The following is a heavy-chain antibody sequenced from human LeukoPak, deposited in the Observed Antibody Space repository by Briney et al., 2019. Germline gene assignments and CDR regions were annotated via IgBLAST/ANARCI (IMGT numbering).Heavy chain of an antibody. CDR1: GGSISGYY. V-gene: IGHV4-31*03. J-gene: IGHJ6*02. Sequence: PSETLSLTCTVSGGSISGYYWSWIRQHPGKGLEWIGYIYYSGSTYYNPSLKSRVTISVDTSKNQFSLKLSSVTAADTAVYYCARVDTATIYYYGMDVWGQGTTVTVSS. CDR2: IYYSGST. CDR3: ARVDTATIYYYGMDV. D-gene: IGHD5-18*01.